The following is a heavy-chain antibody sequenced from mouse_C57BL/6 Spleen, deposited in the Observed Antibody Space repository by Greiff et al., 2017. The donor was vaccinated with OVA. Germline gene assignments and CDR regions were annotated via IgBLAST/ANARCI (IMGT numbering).Heavy chain of an antibody. V-gene: IGHV1-18*01. J-gene: IGHJ3*01. D-gene: IGHD2-3*01. CDR3: ARGGLLRPWFAY. CDR1: GYTFTDYN. Sequence: EVQLQQSGPELVKPGASVKIPCKASGYTFTDYNMDWVKQSHGKSLEWIGDINPNNGGTIYNQKFKGKATLTVDKSSSTAYMELRSLTSEDTAVYYCARGGLLRPWFAYWGQGTLVTVSA. CDR2: INPNNGGT.